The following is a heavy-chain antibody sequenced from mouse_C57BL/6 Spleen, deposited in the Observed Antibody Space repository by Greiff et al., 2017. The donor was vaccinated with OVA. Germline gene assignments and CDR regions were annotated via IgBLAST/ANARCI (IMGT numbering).Heavy chain of an antibody. V-gene: IGHV1-39*01. CDR3: ARGGGYDSYYAMDY. CDR1: GYSFTDYN. Sequence: EVKLVESGPELVKPGASVKISCKASGYSFTDYNMNWVKQSNGKSLEWIGVINPNYGTTSYNQKFKGKATLTVDQSSSTAYMQLNSLTSEDSAVYYCARGGGYDSYYAMDYWGQGTSVTVSS. CDR2: INPNYGTT. D-gene: IGHD2-2*01. J-gene: IGHJ4*01.